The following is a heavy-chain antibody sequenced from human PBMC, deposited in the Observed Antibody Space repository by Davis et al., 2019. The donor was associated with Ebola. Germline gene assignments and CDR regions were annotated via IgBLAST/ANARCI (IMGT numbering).Heavy chain of an antibody. V-gene: IGHV3-33*01. CDR3: ARESSNSFYYYGMDV. J-gene: IGHJ6*02. CDR1: GFTFGDYA. D-gene: IGHD1-1*01. Sequence: GGSLRLSCTASGFTFGDYAMSWVRQAPGKGLEWVAVIWYDGSNKYYADSVKGRFTISRDNSKNTLYLQMNSLRAEDTAVYYCARESSNSFYYYGMDVWGQGTTVTVSS. CDR2: IWYDGSNK.